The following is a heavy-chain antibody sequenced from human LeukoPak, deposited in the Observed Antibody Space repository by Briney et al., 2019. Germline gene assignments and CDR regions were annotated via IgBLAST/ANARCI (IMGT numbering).Heavy chain of an antibody. CDR2: IYYSGSA. D-gene: IGHD1-26*01. Sequence: SETLSLTCTVSGGSISSSSYYWGWIRQPPGKGLEWIGSIYYSGSAYYNPSLKSQVSISVDTSKNQFSLKLSSVTAADTAVYYCVRLSGSYYSDFDYWGQGTLVTVSS. CDR3: VRLSGSYYSDFDY. J-gene: IGHJ4*02. CDR1: GGSISSSSYY. V-gene: IGHV4-39*01.